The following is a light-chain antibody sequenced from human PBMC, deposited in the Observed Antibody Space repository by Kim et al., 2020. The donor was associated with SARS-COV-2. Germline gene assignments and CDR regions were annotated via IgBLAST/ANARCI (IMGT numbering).Light chain of an antibody. CDR1: QSVSSSY. CDR3: QQYGSSSWT. J-gene: IGKJ1*01. V-gene: IGKV3-20*01. Sequence: SPGDRATLSCRASQSVSSSYLAWYQQKPGQAPRLLIYGASSRATGIPDRFSGSGSGTDFTLTISRLEPEDFAVYYCQQYGSSSWTFGQGTKADIK. CDR2: GAS.